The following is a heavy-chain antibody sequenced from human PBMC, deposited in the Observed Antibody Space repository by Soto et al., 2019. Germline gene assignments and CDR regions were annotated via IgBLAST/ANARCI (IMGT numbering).Heavy chain of an antibody. D-gene: IGHD2-2*01. V-gene: IGHV4-59*01. J-gene: IGHJ6*03. CDR1: GGSISSYY. Sequence: SETLSLTWTVSGGSISSYYWSWIRQPPGKGLEWIGYIYYSGSTNYNPSLKSRVTISVDTSKNQFSLKLSSVTAADTAVYYCARGRTSIDCSSTSCYYYMDVWGKGTTVTVSS. CDR3: ARGRTSIDCSSTSCYYYMDV. CDR2: IYYSGST.